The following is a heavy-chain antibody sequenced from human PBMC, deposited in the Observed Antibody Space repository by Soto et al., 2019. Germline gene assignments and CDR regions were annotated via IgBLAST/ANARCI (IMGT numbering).Heavy chain of an antibody. V-gene: IGHV1-8*01. CDR3: VRVFGSIDY. D-gene: IGHD3-10*02. J-gene: IGHJ4*02. CDR2: MNPKSGYT. CDR1: GYTFTTYD. Sequence: QVQLVQSGAEVKKPGASVKVSCKASGYTFTTYDINWVRQATGQRLEWVGWMNPKSGYTGFAQNFQGRLSMTRDTSISRAYMELSSLRSEDTAVYYCVRVFGSIDYWDQGTLVTVSS.